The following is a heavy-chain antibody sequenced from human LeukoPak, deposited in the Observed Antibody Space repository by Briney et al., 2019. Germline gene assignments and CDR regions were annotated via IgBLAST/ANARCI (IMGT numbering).Heavy chain of an antibody. V-gene: IGHV3-7*01. Sequence: GGSLRLSCAAAGFTFRSYWMNWLRQAPGKGLGWVANVKQDGSDKYYVDSVKGRFSLSRANAKNSLYPQMNSLRAEHTAVYYCAKEGHYPILTSASWGQGALVTVSS. CDR2: VKQDGSDK. CDR3: AKEGHYPILTSAS. J-gene: IGHJ1*01. D-gene: IGHD4-17*01. CDR1: GFTFRSYW.